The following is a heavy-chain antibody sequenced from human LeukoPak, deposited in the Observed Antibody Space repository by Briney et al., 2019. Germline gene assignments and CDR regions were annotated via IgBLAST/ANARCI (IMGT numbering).Heavy chain of an antibody. CDR2: IWHDGSKT. CDR3: ARDPATVTSHFDY. V-gene: IGHV3-33*01. D-gene: IGHD4-17*01. Sequence: GGSLRLSCVASGFIFSRYDMHWVRQAPGKGLEWVALIWHDGSKTHYADSVKGRLTISRDDSKSTLYVQMNSLRVEDTAVYYCARDPATVTSHFDYWGQGALVTVSS. CDR1: GFIFSRYD. J-gene: IGHJ4*02.